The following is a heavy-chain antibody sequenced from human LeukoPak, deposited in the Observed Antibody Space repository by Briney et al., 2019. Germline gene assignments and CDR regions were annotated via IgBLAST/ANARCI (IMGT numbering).Heavy chain of an antibody. V-gene: IGHV4-34*01. CDR1: GGSFSDCY. CDR3: ARGGYSYGHKEREFDY. J-gene: IGHJ4*02. Sequence: PSETLSLTCAVYGGSFSDCYWSWIRQPPGKGLEWIGEINDSGSANYNPSLKSRVTISADTSKNQFSLKVISLTAADTAVYYCARGGYSYGHKEREFDYWGQGTLVTVSS. D-gene: IGHD5-12*01. CDR2: INDSGSA.